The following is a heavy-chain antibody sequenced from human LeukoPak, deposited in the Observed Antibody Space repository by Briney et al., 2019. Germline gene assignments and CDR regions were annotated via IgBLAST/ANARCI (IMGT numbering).Heavy chain of an antibody. V-gene: IGHV3-48*04. CDR1: GFTFSSYG. CDR2: ISSSGSTI. D-gene: IGHD3-10*02. Sequence: GGSLRLSCAASGFTFSSYGMHWVRQAPGKGLEWVSYISSSGSTIYYADSVKGRFTISRDNAKNPLYLQMNSLRAEDTAVYYCAELGITMIGGVWGKGTTVTISS. CDR3: AELGITMIGGV. J-gene: IGHJ6*04.